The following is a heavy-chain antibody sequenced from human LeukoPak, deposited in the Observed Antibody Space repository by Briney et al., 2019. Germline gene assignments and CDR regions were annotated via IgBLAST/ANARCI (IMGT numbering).Heavy chain of an antibody. CDR3: ARDTSSWYDH. V-gene: IGHV1-2*02. CDR1: GYTFTSYG. CDR2: INPNTGVT. D-gene: IGHD3-3*01. Sequence: GASVKVSCKTSGYTFTSYGISWVRLAPGQGLEWMGWINPNTGVTSYPQSFQGRVTMTRDTSISTAYMELTNLRSDDTAVYYCARDTSSWYDHWGQGTLVTVSS. J-gene: IGHJ5*02.